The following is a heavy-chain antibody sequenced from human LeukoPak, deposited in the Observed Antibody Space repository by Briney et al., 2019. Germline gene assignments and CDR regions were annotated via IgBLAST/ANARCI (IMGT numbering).Heavy chain of an antibody. J-gene: IGHJ5*02. CDR2: INYSGST. Sequence: PSETLSLTCTVSGGSIRSYYWSWLRQPPGKGLEWIGYINYSGSTSYNPSLRSRVTISVDTSKNQFSLKLSSVTAADTVVYYCTSSTTGGWFDPWGQGTLVTVSS. CDR1: GGSIRSYY. V-gene: IGHV4-59*01. D-gene: IGHD2/OR15-2a*01. CDR3: TSSTTGGWFDP.